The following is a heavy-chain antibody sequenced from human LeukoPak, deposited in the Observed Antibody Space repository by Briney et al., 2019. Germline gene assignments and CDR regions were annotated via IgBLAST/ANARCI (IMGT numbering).Heavy chain of an antibody. CDR2: IRGSGDDST. CDR3: ANRVGLRYYYFDY. CDR1: GFIISSYA. D-gene: IGHD4-17*01. Sequence: GSLRLSCAVSGFIISSYAMSWVRQAPGKGLEWVASIRGSGDDSTYYADSVKGRFIISRDHFKNTLYLQMDSLRAEDSAVYYCANRVGLRYYYFDYWGQGTLVTVSS. J-gene: IGHJ4*02. V-gene: IGHV3-23*01.